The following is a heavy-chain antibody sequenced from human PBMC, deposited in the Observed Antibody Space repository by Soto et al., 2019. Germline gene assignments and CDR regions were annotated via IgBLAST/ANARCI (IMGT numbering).Heavy chain of an antibody. Sequence: QVQLEQSGAEVKKPGSSVKVPCKTSGDTFNIYAISWVRQAPGQGLEWMGGIIPVFGTPSYAQKFRDRVTITADESTSTAHMELRSLTSEDTAVYYCARGPEYDFWKGFAQFDYWGQETLVTVSS. CDR2: IIPVFGTP. CDR1: GDTFNIYA. CDR3: ARGPEYDFWKGFAQFDY. J-gene: IGHJ4*02. D-gene: IGHD3-3*01. V-gene: IGHV1-69*01.